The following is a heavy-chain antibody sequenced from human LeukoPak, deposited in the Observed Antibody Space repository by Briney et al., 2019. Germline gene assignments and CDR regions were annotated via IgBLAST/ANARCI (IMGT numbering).Heavy chain of an antibody. CDR3: ARVGPNDDYYGSGSYYSGLYFDY. Sequence: PGGSLRLSXAASGFTFSSYGMHWVRQAPGKGLEWVANIKQDGSEKYYVDSVKGRFTISRDNAKNSLYLQMNSLRAEDTAVYYCARVGPNDDYYGSGSYYSGLYFDYWGQGTLVTVSS. CDR1: GFTFSSYG. D-gene: IGHD3-10*01. CDR2: IKQDGSEK. J-gene: IGHJ4*02. V-gene: IGHV3-7*01.